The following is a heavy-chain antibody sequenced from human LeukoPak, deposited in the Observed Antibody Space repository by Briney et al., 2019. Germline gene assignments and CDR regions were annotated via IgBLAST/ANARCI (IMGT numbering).Heavy chain of an antibody. V-gene: IGHV3-11*01. CDR1: GFTFSDYY. D-gene: IGHD5-18*01. J-gene: IGHJ4*02. Sequence: PGGSLRLSCAASGFTFSDYYVSWIRQAPGKGLEWVSYISSSGSTIYYADSVKGRFTISRDNAKNSLYLQMNSLRAEDTAVYYCARNSEYGYPANDYWGQGTLVTVSS. CDR2: ISSSGSTI. CDR3: ARNSEYGYPANDY.